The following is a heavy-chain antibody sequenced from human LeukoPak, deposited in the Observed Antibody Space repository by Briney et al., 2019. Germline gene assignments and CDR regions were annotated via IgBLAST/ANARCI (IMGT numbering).Heavy chain of an antibody. D-gene: IGHD6-13*01. CDR1: GFTFSSYA. V-gene: IGHV3-23*01. CDR3: ANWRAAAGTSFDY. CDR2: ISGSGGST. Sequence: GGSLRLSCAASGFTFSSYAMSRVRQAPGQGLEWISTISGSGGSTYYADTVKGRFTISRDNSKNTVYLQMNRLRSEDTAVYYCANWRAAAGTSFDYWGQGTLVTVSS. J-gene: IGHJ4*02.